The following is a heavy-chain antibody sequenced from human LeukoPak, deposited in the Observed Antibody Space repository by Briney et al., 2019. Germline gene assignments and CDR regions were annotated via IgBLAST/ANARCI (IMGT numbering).Heavy chain of an antibody. V-gene: IGHV1-2*06. CDR1: GYTFTGYH. Sequence: ASVKVSCKASGYTFTGYHMHWVRQAPGQGLEWMGRINPNSGDTNYAQKFQGRVTMTRDTSISTAYVELSRLRSDDTAVYYCAKDYCSSTSCLFDYWGQGTLVTVSS. D-gene: IGHD2-2*01. CDR2: INPNSGDT. CDR3: AKDYCSSTSCLFDY. J-gene: IGHJ4*02.